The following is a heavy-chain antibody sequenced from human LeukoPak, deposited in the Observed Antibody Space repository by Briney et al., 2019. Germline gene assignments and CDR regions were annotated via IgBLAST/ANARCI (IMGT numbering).Heavy chain of an antibody. D-gene: IGHD5-18*01. CDR2: ISYDRRNK. V-gene: IGHV3-30*18. CDR1: GFSFNNYG. CDR3: AKGPLRWTAPAIDY. Sequence: PGGSLRLSCAASGFSFNNYGMHGVRQAPGKGLEWVAVISYDRRNKHYPASLKGRFTISRDISPDTLWLQMDSLRPEDPAVYYCAKGPLRWTAPAIDYWRQGPLVPVSS. J-gene: IGHJ4*02.